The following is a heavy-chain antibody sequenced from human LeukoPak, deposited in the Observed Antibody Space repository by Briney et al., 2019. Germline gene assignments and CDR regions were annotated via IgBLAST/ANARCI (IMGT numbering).Heavy chain of an antibody. Sequence: SETLSLTCAVYGGSFSGYYWSWIRQPPGKGLEWIGEINHSGSTNYNPSLKSRVTISVDTSKYQFSLKVSSVTAADTAVYYCARGLSSAPYDSSGYYVASYYFDYWGQGTLVTVSS. CDR2: INHSGST. CDR1: GGSFSGYY. CDR3: ARGLSSAPYDSSGYYVASYYFDY. V-gene: IGHV4-34*01. J-gene: IGHJ4*02. D-gene: IGHD3-22*01.